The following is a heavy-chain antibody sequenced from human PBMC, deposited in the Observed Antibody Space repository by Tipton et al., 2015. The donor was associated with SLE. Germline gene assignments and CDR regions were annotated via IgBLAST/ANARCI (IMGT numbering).Heavy chain of an antibody. D-gene: IGHD1-26*01. J-gene: IGHJ4*02. V-gene: IGHV4-4*02. CDR3: AKDSGTYYFDF. Sequence: TLSLTCSVAGLSMTTRPWWTWVRQPPGKGLEWIGYIDYRDITNYNPSLKSRVTMSIDTSKNQFSLKLSSVTAADTAVYYCAKDSGTYYFDFWGQGVLVNVSS. CDR1: GLSMTTRPW. CDR2: IDYRDIT.